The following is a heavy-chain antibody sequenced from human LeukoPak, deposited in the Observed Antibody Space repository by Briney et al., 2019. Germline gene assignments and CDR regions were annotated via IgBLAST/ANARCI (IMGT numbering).Heavy chain of an antibody. CDR1: GASIDSYY. CDR2: IYNSGST. Sequence: ASETLSLTCTVSGASIDSYYWSWIRQLPGKGLEWIGNIYNSGSTNYNPSLESRVTISLDASKIRFSLKLSSVTAADTAVYYCARGPSTSGYYYYGMDVWGQGTTVTVSS. V-gene: IGHV4-59*12. CDR3: ARGPSTSGYYYYGMDV. D-gene: IGHD2-2*01. J-gene: IGHJ6*02.